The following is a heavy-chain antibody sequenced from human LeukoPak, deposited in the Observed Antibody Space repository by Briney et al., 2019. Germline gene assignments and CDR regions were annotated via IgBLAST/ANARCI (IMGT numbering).Heavy chain of an antibody. J-gene: IGHJ4*02. CDR2: ISSGSTTI. CDR3: ARRESTTMVRGGVDY. CDR1: GFTFTEYS. D-gene: IGHD3-10*01. Sequence: PGGSLRLSCAASGFTFTEYSMHWVRHTPGKGLEWVSYISSGSTTIYYTDSVKGRFTISRDNAKNSLYLQMNSLRAEDTAVYYCARRESTTMVRGGVDYWGQGTLVTVSS. V-gene: IGHV3-48*01.